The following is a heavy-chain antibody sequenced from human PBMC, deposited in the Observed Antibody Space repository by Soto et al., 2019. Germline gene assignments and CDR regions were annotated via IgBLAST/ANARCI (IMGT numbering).Heavy chain of an antibody. Sequence: HPGGSLRLSCAASGFTFSDYYMSWVRQAPGKGLEWVSAISGSGGSTYYADSVKGRFTISRDNFKNTLYLQMNSLRAEDTALYYCAKAGIYCSSTSCYTFDCWGQGTLVTVSS. CDR1: GFTFSDYY. CDR3: AKAGIYCSSTSCYTFDC. V-gene: IGHV3-23*01. J-gene: IGHJ4*02. D-gene: IGHD2-2*02. CDR2: ISGSGGST.